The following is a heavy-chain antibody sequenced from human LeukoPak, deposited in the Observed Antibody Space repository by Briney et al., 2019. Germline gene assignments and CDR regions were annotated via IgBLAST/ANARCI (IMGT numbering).Heavy chain of an antibody. CDR2: IYYSGST. J-gene: IGHJ6*02. CDR1: GGSISSYY. V-gene: IGHV4-59*01. CDR3: ARNYYYYYGMDV. Sequence: SETLSLTCTVSGGSISSYYWSWIRQPPGKGLEWIGYIYYSGSTNHNPSLKSRVTISVDTSKNQFSLKLSSVTAADTAVYYCARNYYYYYGMDVWGQGTTVTVSS.